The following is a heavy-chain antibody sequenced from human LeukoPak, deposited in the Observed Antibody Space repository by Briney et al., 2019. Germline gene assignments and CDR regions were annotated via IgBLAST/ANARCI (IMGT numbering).Heavy chain of an antibody. V-gene: IGHV1-18*01. CDR2: ISGYNGNT. D-gene: IGHD3-16*01. Sequence: ASVKVSCKASGYTFTSYGISWVRQAPGQGLEWLGWISGYNGNTNYAQILQGRVTMTTDTSTSTAYMELRSLRSDDTAVYYCARGPGGRYGYHPLENYYYYYYMDVWGKGTTVTVSS. CDR3: ARGPGGRYGYHPLENYYYYYYMDV. J-gene: IGHJ6*03. CDR1: GYTFTSYG.